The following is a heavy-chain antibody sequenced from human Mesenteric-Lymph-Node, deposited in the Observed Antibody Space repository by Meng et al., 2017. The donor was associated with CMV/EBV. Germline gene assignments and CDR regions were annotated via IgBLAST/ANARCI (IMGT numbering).Heavy chain of an antibody. J-gene: IGHJ4*02. D-gene: IGHD6-6*01. V-gene: IGHV4-59*01. CDR3: ARAPQFSSSPYDY. Sequence: SETLSLTCTVSGGSISTYYWSWTRQPPGKGLEWIGYIYFIGSTNYNPSLKSRVTISVDTSKNQFSLKLSSVTAADTAVYYCARAPQFSSSPYDYWGQGTLVTVSS. CDR1: GGSISTYY. CDR2: IYFIGST.